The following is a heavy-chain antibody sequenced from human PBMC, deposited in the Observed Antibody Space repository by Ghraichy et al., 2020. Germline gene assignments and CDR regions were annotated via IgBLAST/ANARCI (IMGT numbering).Heavy chain of an antibody. CDR2: IYNSGST. CDR3: ARGRNI. V-gene: IGHV4-61*01. J-gene: IGHJ3*02. CDR1: GGSVSSGSYH. Sequence: SQTLSLTCTVSGGSVSSGSYHWSWIRQPPGKGLEWIGYIYNSGSTNYNPSLKSRVTISVDTSKSQFSLKLSSLTAADTAVYYCARGRNIWGQGTMVTVS.